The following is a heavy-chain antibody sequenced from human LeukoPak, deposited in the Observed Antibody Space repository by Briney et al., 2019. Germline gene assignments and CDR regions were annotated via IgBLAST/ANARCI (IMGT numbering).Heavy chain of an antibody. J-gene: IGHJ4*02. CDR3: ARESNWAYYFDY. Sequence: ASVKVSCTASGYTFTSYGISWVRQAPGQGLEWMGWSSTYNTDTKYAQNLQGRVTMTTDTSTNTAYMELRDLGSDDTAVYYCARESNWAYYFDYWGQGTLV. V-gene: IGHV1-18*01. CDR1: GYTFTSYG. D-gene: IGHD1-1*01. CDR2: SSTYNTDT.